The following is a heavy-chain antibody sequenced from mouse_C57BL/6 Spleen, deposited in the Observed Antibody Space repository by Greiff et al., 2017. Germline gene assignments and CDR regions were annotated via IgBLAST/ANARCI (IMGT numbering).Heavy chain of an antibody. CDR1: GFTFSSYA. Sequence: EVHLVESGGGLVKPGGSLKLSCAASGFTFSSYAMSWVRQTPEKRLEWVATISDGGSYTYYPDNVKGRFTISRDNAKTNLYLQMSHLKSEDTAMYYCARDRDYGSIYGGLAMDYWGQGTSVTVSS. D-gene: IGHD1-1*01. CDR2: ISDGGSYT. CDR3: ARDRDYGSIYGGLAMDY. J-gene: IGHJ4*01. V-gene: IGHV5-4*01.